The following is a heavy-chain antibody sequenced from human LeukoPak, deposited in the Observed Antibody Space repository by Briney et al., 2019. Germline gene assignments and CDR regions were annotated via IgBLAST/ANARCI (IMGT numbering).Heavy chain of an antibody. V-gene: IGHV1-69*04. CDR2: IIPILGIA. CDR3: ARDRFGEHANWFDP. J-gene: IGHJ5*02. CDR1: GGTFSSYA. D-gene: IGHD3-10*01. Sequence: SVKVSCKASGGTFSSYAISWVRQAPGQGLEWMGRIIPILGIANYAQKFQGGVTITADKSTSTAYMELSSLRSEDTAVYYCARDRFGEHANWFDPWGQGTLVTVSS.